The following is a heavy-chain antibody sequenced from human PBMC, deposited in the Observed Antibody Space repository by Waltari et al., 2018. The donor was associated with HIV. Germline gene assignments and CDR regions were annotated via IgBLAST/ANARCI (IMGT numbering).Heavy chain of an antibody. J-gene: IGHJ5*02. CDR1: GDTLSSNY. V-gene: IGHV3-66*01. Sequence: EVQVVTSGGGWVQPGDSLRLSCLASGDTLSSNYMSWVRQATGRAQGWVSILHVGNTTYYADSVKGRFSMSRDKTKNTLYLQMNSLRVEDTAIDYCATTVFTWGQGTLVTVSS. D-gene: IGHD1-1*01. CDR3: ATTVFT. CDR2: LHVGNTT.